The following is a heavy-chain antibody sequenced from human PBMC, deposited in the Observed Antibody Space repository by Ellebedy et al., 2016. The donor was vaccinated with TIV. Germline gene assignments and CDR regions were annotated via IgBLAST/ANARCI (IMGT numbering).Heavy chain of an antibody. V-gene: IGHV1-46*04. J-gene: IGHJ4*02. CDR2: INPSGGST. CDR1: GGTFSSYA. CDR3: ARGPVRYYGSGSPDDY. Sequence: AASVKVSCKASGGTFSSYAISWVRQAPGQGLEWMGIINPSGGSTSYAQKLQGRVTMTRDTSTSTVYMELSSLRSEDTAVYYCARGPVRYYGSGSPDDYWGQGTLVTVSS. D-gene: IGHD3-10*01.